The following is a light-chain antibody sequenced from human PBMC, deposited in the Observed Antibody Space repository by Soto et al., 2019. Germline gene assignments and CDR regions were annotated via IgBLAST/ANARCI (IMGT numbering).Light chain of an antibody. J-gene: IGKJ5*01. Sequence: EIVLTQSPATLSLSPGERATLSCRASQSVSSYLAWYQQKPGQAPRLLIYDASSRATGIPARFSGSGSGTDFILTISRLEPEDFGVYYCQQRSNWPSITFGQGTRLEIK. CDR2: DAS. CDR1: QSVSSY. CDR3: QQRSNWPSIT. V-gene: IGKV3-11*01.